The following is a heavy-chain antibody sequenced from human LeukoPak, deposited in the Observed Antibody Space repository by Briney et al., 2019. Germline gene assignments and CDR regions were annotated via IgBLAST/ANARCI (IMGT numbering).Heavy chain of an antibody. V-gene: IGHV1-2*02. CDR1: GYTFTGYY. Sequence: ASLKVSCKASGYTFTGYYINWVRQAPGHGLEWMGWINPNSVGTNYAQKFRGRVTMTRDTSISTAYMELSRLRSDDTAVYYCAKADCRSITCYVKDVWGKETTVTVSS. D-gene: IGHD2-2*01. CDR2: INPNSVGT. J-gene: IGHJ6*04. CDR3: AKADCRSITCYVKDV.